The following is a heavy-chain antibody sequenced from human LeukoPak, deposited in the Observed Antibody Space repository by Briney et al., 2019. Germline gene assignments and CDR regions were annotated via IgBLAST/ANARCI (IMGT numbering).Heavy chain of an antibody. CDR1: GFSFSTFG. Sequence: GGSLRLSCAASGFSFSTFGMHWVRQAPGKGLEWVALIWYDGSNKYYADSVKGRFTISRDNSKNTLYPQMNSLRAEDTAVYYCARGDETYYFDYWGQGTLVTVSS. J-gene: IGHJ4*02. CDR2: IWYDGSNK. CDR3: ARGDETYYFDY. V-gene: IGHV3-33*01.